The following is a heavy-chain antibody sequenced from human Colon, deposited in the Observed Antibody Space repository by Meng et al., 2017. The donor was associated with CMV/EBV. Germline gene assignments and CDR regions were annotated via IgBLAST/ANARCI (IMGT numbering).Heavy chain of an antibody. D-gene: IGHD1-14*01. CDR1: GFIFSSYG. V-gene: IGHV3-9*01. CDR2: VNWNSGAI. J-gene: IGHJ4*02. Sequence: SLKISCAGSGFIFSSYGMNWVRQAPGKGLEWVATVNWNSGAIHYAGSVKGRFTISRDNAKNSLSLQMNSLRPEDTALYYCVKAQTTTQSNYFGDWGQGTLVTVSS. CDR3: VKAQTTTQSNYFGD.